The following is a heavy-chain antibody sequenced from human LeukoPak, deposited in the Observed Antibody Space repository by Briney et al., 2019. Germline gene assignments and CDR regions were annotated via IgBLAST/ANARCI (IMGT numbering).Heavy chain of an antibody. D-gene: IGHD3-10*01. J-gene: IGHJ4*02. CDR3: ARLPTYYYGSGQRTYFDY. Sequence: PSETLSLTCTVSGGSVSSSSYYRGWIRQPPGKGLEWIGSIYYSGSAYYNPSLKSRVTISVDTSKNQFSLKLNSVTAADTAVYYCARLPTYYYGSGQRTYFDYWGQGTLVTVSS. CDR2: IYYSGSA. V-gene: IGHV4-39*01. CDR1: GGSVSSSSYY.